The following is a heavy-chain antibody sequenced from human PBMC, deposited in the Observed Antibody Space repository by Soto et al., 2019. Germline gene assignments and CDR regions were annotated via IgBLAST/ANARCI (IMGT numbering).Heavy chain of an antibody. CDR1: GYTFTSYG. CDR3: AKDGGKDGYFGNWFDP. V-gene: IGHV1-18*01. Sequence: SVKVSCKASGYTFTSYGISWVRQAPGQGLEWMGWISAYNGNTNYAQKLQGRVTMTTDTSTSTAYMELRSLRSDDTAVYFCAKDGGKDGYFGNWFDPWGQGTLVTVSS. CDR2: ISAYNGNT. J-gene: IGHJ5*02. D-gene: IGHD5-18*01.